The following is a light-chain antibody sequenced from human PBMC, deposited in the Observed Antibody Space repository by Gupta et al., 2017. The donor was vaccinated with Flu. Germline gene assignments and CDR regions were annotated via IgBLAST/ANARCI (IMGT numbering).Light chain of an antibody. CDR2: GPS. V-gene: IGKV3-20*01. CDR3: QQYHDSPFT. Sequence: EIVLTQSPGTLSLSPGERAPLSCRASQSVSSSYLAWYQQKPGQAPRLLISGPSTRATGIPDRFSASGSGTEFTLTITRLEPEDFAVYFCQQYHDSPFTFGPGTKVD. J-gene: IGKJ3*01. CDR1: QSVSSSY.